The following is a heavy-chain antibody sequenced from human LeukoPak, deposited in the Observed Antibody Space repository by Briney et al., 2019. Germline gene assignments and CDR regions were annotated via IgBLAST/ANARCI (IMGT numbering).Heavy chain of an antibody. CDR2: INWNGGST. CDR3: AKDRHYESNVLGY. CDR1: GFTFDDYG. V-gene: IGHV3-20*04. J-gene: IGHJ4*02. Sequence: GGSLRLSCAASGFTFDDYGMSWVRQAPGKGLEWVSGINWNGGSTGYADSVKGRVTISRDNSKSTLYLQMNSLRAEDTAVYYCAKDRHYESNVLGYWGQGTLVTVSS. D-gene: IGHD3-22*01.